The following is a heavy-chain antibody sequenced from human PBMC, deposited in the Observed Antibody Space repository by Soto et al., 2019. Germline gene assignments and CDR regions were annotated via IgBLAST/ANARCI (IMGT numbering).Heavy chain of an antibody. CDR1: GGTFSSYA. CDR3: ARVGYSSSSHPFDY. J-gene: IGHJ4*02. Sequence: QVQLVQSGAEVKKPGSSVKVSCKASGGTFSSYAISWVRQAPGQGLEWMGGIIPIFGTANYAQKFQGRVTITAEKSTSTAYMELSSLRSEDTAVYYCARVGYSSSSHPFDYWGQGTLVTVSS. D-gene: IGHD6-6*01. CDR2: IIPIFGTA. V-gene: IGHV1-69*06.